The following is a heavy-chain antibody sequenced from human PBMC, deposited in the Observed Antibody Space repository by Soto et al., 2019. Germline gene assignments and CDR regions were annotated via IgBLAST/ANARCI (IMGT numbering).Heavy chain of an antibody. CDR2: IHHSGTT. CDR3: VRQFRGAD. Sequence: QVQLQESGPGLVRPSGTLSLTCGVSGASISGDNWWSWVRQPPGKGLEWIGEIHHSGTTNYNPSLQSRATRSADPSKNQFSLGLRSVPAADTAVYFCVRQFRGADWGQGTLVAVSS. CDR1: GASISGDNW. J-gene: IGHJ4*02. V-gene: IGHV4-4*02.